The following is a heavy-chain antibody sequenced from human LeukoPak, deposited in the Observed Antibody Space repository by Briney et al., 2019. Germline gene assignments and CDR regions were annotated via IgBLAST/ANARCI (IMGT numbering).Heavy chain of an antibody. CDR1: GFTVSSNY. V-gene: IGHV3-66*01. D-gene: IGHD3-10*01. J-gene: IGHJ6*03. CDR2: IYSGGST. CDR3: AKDHGSWAYYGSGTHLRYYYMDV. Sequence: GGSLRLSCAASGFTVSSNYMSWVRQAPGKGLEWVSVIYSGGSTYYADSVKGRFTISRDNSKNTLYLQMNSLRAEDTAVYYCAKDHGSWAYYGSGTHLRYYYMDVWGKGTTVTISS.